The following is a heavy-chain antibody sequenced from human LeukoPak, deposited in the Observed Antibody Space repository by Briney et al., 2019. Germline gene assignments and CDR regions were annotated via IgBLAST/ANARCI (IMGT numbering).Heavy chain of an antibody. CDR1: GVSISSSSYY. Sequence: PSETLSLTCTVSGVSISSSSYYWGWIRQPPGKGLEWIGSIYYSGSTYYNPSLKSRVTISVDTSKNQFSLKLSSVTAADTAVYYCARHVRGVIIGGWFDPWGQGTLVTVSS. CDR3: ARHVRGVIIGGWFDP. J-gene: IGHJ5*02. V-gene: IGHV4-39*01. CDR2: IYYSGST. D-gene: IGHD3-10*02.